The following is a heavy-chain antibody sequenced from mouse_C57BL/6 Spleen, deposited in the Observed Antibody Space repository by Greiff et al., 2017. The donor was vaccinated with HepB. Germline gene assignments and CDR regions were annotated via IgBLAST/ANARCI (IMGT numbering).Heavy chain of an antibody. Sequence: DVMLVESGGGLVKPGGSLKLSCAASGFTFSSYAMSWVRQTPEKRLEWVATISDGGSYTYYPDNVKGRFTISRDNAKNNLYLQMSHLKSEDTAMYYCARDHYGSSSSYAMDYWGQGTSVTVSS. D-gene: IGHD1-1*01. V-gene: IGHV5-4*01. J-gene: IGHJ4*01. CDR3: ARDHYGSSSSYAMDY. CDR2: ISDGGSYT. CDR1: GFTFSSYA.